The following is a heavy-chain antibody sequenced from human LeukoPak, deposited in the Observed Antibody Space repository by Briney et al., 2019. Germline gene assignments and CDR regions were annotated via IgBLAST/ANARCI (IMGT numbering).Heavy chain of an antibody. CDR3: AKDMSGYVYYGQYYFDY. D-gene: IGHD5-12*01. J-gene: IGHJ4*02. CDR2: ISGSGGTT. Sequence: PGGSLRLSCVASGFTFSSYAMSWVRQAPGKGLEWVSSISGSGGTTYYADSVKGLFTISRDNSESTLFLQMNSLSAEDTAVYYCAKDMSGYVYYGQYYFDYWAQGALVTVSS. CDR1: GFTFSSYA. V-gene: IGHV3-23*01.